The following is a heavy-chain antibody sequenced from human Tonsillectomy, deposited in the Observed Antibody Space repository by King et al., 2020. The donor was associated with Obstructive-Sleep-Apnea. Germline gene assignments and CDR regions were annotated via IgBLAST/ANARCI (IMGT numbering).Heavy chain of an antibody. Sequence: QLQESGPGLVKPSETLSLTCTVSGGSISSYYWSWIRQPPGKGLEWIGYIYYSGSTNYNPSLQSRVTISVDTSKNQFSLKLSSLTAADTAVYYCARDVTSGGSWYAEHAFDIWGQGTMVTVSS. D-gene: IGHD6-13*01. CDR1: GGSISSYY. V-gene: IGHV4-59*01. CDR2: IYYSGST. J-gene: IGHJ3*02. CDR3: ARDVTSGGSWYAEHAFDI.